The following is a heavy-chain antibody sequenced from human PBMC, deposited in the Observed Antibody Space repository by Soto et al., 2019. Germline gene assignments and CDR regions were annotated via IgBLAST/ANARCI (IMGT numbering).Heavy chain of an antibody. CDR2: ISYDGSNK. J-gene: IGHJ4*02. CDR1: GFTFSSYG. V-gene: IGHV3-30*03. D-gene: IGHD6-19*01. Sequence: LRLSCAASGFTFSSYGMHWVRQAPGKGLEWVAVISYDGSNKYYADSVKGRFTISRDNSKNTLYLQMNSLRAEDTAVYYCAAGYSSGWYSDYWGQGTLVTVSS. CDR3: AAGYSSGWYSDY.